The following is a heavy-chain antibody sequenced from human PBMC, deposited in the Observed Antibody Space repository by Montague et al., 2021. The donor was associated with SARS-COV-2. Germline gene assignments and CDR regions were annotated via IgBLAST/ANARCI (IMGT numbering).Heavy chain of an antibody. J-gene: IGHJ4*02. CDR2: LFHIDTA. CDR3: TRGIDSYKTGY. V-gene: IGHV4-61*01. CDR1: DGSVISTYPH. D-gene: IGHD6-13*01. Sequence: SETLSLTCTVSDGSVISTYPHWHWVRQSPGRGLEWIGGYLFHIDTADYNASLRSRVTISVDTSKNQFSLKLTSVTAADTAVYYCTRGIDSYKTGYWGQGTQVTVSS.